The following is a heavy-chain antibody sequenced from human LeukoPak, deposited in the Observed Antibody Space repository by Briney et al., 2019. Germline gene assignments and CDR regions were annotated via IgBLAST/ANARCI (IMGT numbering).Heavy chain of an antibody. D-gene: IGHD3-3*01. Sequence: SETLSLTCTVSGYSISSGYYWGWIRQPPGKGLEWIGSIYHSGSTYYNPSLKSRGTISVDTSKNQFSLKLSSVTAADTAVYYCARDCDFWSGYYGGGGDYWGQGTLVTVSS. J-gene: IGHJ4*02. CDR3: ARDCDFWSGYYGGGGDY. CDR1: GYSISSGYY. V-gene: IGHV4-38-2*02. CDR2: IYHSGST.